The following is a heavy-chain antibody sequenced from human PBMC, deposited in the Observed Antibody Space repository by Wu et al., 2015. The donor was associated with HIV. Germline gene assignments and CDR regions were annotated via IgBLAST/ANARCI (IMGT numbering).Heavy chain of an antibody. Sequence: QVQLVQSGGEVKKPGASVKVSCKASGYMFTSYGISWVRQAPGQGFEWIGWISVYNGNRKIPQKFEGRVILTTDTSTKTASLELRSLRFDDTAVYYCARDQRIVAGTGSSILDFWGQGSLVTVSS. CDR1: GYMFTSYG. D-gene: IGHD1/OR15-1a*01. CDR2: ISVYNGNR. V-gene: IGHV1-18*01. J-gene: IGHJ4*02. CDR3: ARDQRIVAGTGSSILDF.